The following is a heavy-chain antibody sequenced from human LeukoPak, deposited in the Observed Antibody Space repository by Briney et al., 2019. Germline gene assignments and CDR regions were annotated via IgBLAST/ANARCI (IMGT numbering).Heavy chain of an antibody. J-gene: IGHJ1*01. CDR2: ISTYSGKT. Sequence: ASVKVSCEASGYTFTSYGITWVRQAPGQGLEWMGWISTYSGKTNYAQKLQGRVTMTTDTSTSTAYMELRSLRSDDTAVYYCARGQAGAYFQHWGQGTLVTVSS. D-gene: IGHD4/OR15-4a*01. CDR3: ARGQAGAYFQH. CDR1: GYTFTSYG. V-gene: IGHV1-18*01.